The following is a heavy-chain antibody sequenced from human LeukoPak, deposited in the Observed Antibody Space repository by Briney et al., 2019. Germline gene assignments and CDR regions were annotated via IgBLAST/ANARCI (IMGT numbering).Heavy chain of an antibody. CDR1: GGSISSYY. CDR2: LHTSGST. Sequence: SEALSLTCTVSGGSISSYYWSWIRQPAGEGLEWIGRLHTSGSTHYNPSLKSRVTMSVDTSKNQFSLKLSSVTAADTAVYYCARDFGYGDYFFDDWGQGTLVTVSS. J-gene: IGHJ4*02. D-gene: IGHD4-17*01. V-gene: IGHV4-4*07. CDR3: ARDFGYGDYFFDD.